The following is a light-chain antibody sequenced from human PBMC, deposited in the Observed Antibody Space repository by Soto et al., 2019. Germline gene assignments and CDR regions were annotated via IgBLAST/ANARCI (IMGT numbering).Light chain of an antibody. J-gene: IGKJ5*01. CDR2: GAS. V-gene: IGKV3-15*01. CDR1: QSVSSN. Sequence: DIVMNQSPASLSVSTGERATLSCRASQSVSSNLACYQQKPGQAPRLLIYGASTRAPGIPARFSGSGSGTEFTLTISSLQPEDFAVYYCQQYDNWPPYTFGQGTRLEIK. CDR3: QQYDNWPPYT.